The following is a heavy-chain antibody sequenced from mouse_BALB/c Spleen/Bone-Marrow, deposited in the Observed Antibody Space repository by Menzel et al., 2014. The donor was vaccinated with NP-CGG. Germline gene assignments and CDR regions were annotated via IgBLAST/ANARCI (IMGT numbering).Heavy chain of an antibody. CDR1: GYTFTDYW. CDR2: IDTSDSYS. Sequence: QVQLKESGAEFVMPGASVKMSCKASGYTFTDYWIHWVKQRPGQGLEWIGAIDTSDSYSSYNQKFKGKATLTVDESSSTAYMQLNSRTSEDSAVYYCARKKRNYGNYYWFPYWGQGTLVTVSA. D-gene: IGHD2-1*01. J-gene: IGHJ3*01. V-gene: IGHV1-69*01. CDR3: ARKKRNYGNYYWFPY.